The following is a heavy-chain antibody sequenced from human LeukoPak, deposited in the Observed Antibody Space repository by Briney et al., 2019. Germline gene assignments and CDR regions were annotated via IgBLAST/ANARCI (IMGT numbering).Heavy chain of an antibody. CDR3: ARGVSGVDP. Sequence: KPSETLSLTCAVYGGSFSGYYWSWIRQPPGKGLEWIGEINHSGSTNYNPSLKSRLTISVDTSKNQFPLKLSSVTAADTAVYYCARGVSGVDPWGQGTLVTVSS. V-gene: IGHV4-34*01. J-gene: IGHJ5*02. D-gene: IGHD1-26*01. CDR1: GGSFSGYY. CDR2: INHSGST.